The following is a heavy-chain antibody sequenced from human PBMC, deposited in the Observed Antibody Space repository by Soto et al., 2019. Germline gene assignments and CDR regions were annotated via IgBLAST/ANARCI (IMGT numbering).Heavy chain of an antibody. CDR1: GFTFSRYW. CDR3: ARDVENDGNYYMDV. J-gene: IGHJ6*03. V-gene: IGHV3-74*01. Sequence: EVQLVESGGGLVQPGGSLRLSCAAAGFTFSRYWMHWVRQAPGKGLMWVSRISRDGSRITYTDSVKGRFTISRDNAKNTLYLQMNSLRAEDTAVYYCARDVENDGNYYMDVRGSGTTVTVSS. CDR2: ISRDGSRI. D-gene: IGHD1-1*01.